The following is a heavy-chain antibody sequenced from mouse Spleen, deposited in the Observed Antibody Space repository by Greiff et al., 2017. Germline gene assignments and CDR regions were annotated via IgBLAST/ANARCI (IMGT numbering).Heavy chain of an antibody. V-gene: IGHV5-17*01. CDR3: ALDYYGSSPFDY. CDR2: ISSGSNTI. Sequence: EVHLVESGGGLVKPGGSLKLSCAASGFTFSDYGMHWVRQAPEKGLEWVAYISSGSNTIYYVDTVQGRFTISRDNAKNTLFLQMTSLRSEDTAMYYCALDYYGSSPFDYWGQGTTLTVSS. J-gene: IGHJ2*01. D-gene: IGHD1-1*01. CDR1: GFTFSDYG.